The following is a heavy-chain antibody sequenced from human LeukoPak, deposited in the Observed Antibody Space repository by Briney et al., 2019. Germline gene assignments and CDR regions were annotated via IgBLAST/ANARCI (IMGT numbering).Heavy chain of an antibody. CDR1: GFTFSSYW. V-gene: IGHV4-39*01. CDR3: ARHYGP. J-gene: IGHJ4*02. D-gene: IGHD3-10*01. Sequence: LSLSCAASGFTFSSYWMSWVRQPPGKGLEWIGSIYYSGSTYYNPSLKSRVTISVDTSKNQFSLKLNSVTATDTAVYYCARHYGPWGQGTLVTVSS. CDR2: IYYSGST.